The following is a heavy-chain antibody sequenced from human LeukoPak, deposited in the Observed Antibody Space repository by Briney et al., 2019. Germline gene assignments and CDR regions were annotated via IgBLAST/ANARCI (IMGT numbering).Heavy chain of an antibody. J-gene: IGHJ6*02. Sequence: GGSLRLSCAASGFTFSSYVMSWVRQAPGKGLEWVSAISGSGGSTYYADSVKGRFTISRDNSKNTLYLQMNSLRAEDTAVYYCAKAGGWPNYYYYGMDVWGQGTTVTVSS. D-gene: IGHD6-19*01. V-gene: IGHV3-23*01. CDR1: GFTFSSYV. CDR2: ISGSGGST. CDR3: AKAGGWPNYYYYGMDV.